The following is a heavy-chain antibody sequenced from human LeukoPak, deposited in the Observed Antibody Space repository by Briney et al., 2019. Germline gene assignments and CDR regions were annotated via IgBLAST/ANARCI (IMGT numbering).Heavy chain of an antibody. J-gene: IGHJ5*02. D-gene: IGHD3-16*02. Sequence: SETLSLTCSVSGVSIGSDDSNYWAWIRQPPGKGLEWIAGITSSGTAHYNPSLESQVTISLDTSSNQFSLKLTFVTAADTALNFCARAPNYRPYSFPSLGQGTKVTVSS. CDR2: ITSSGTA. CDR1: GVSIGSDDSNY. V-gene: IGHV4-39*01. CDR3: ARAPNYRPYSFPS.